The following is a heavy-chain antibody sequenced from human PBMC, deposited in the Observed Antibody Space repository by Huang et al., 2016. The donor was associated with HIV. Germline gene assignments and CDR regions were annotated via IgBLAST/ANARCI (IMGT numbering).Heavy chain of an antibody. V-gene: IGHV1-18*04. CDR3: ARDREFSSVWGWAGYYLDY. CDR2: IRLDGGKK. Sequence: QVRLVQSGAEVKKPGASLKVSCKADGDTFLRYDISGGRQAPGQGLEWVGRIRLDGGKKRYAKRFQGRLTMTRDTSTSTAYMELRSLGADDTAVYYCARDREFSSVWGWAGYYLDYWGQGTPVLVSS. J-gene: IGHJ4*02. CDR1: GDTFLRYD. D-gene: IGHD3-22*01.